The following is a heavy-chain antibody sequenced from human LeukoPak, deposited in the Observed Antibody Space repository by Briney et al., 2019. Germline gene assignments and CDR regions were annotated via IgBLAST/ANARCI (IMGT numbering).Heavy chain of an antibody. Sequence: PGGSLRLSCAASGFTFSDYYMSWIRQAPGKGLEWVSYISSSGSTIYYADSVKGRFTISRDNAKNSLYVEMNSLRDEDTAVYYCARDRVLRFLEWLQYYHYYYGMDVWGQGTTVTVS. J-gene: IGHJ6*02. V-gene: IGHV3-11*01. CDR1: GFTFSDYY. D-gene: IGHD3-3*01. CDR2: ISSSGSTI. CDR3: ARDRVLRFLEWLQYYHYYYGMDV.